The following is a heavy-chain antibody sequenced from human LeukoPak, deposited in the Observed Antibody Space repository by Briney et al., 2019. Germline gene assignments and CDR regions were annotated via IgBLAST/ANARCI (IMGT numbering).Heavy chain of an antibody. CDR1: GFTFSSYG. Sequence: PGGSLRLSCAASGFTFSSYGMHWVRQAPGKGLEWVAFIRYGGSNKYYADSVKGRFTISRDNSKNTLYLQMNSLRAEDTAVYYCAKGIAVAGSFQDYWGQGTLVTVSS. J-gene: IGHJ4*02. CDR2: IRYGGSNK. D-gene: IGHD6-19*01. CDR3: AKGIAVAGSFQDY. V-gene: IGHV3-30*02.